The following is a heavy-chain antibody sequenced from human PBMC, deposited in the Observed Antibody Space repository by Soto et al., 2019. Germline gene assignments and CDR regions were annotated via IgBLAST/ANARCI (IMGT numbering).Heavy chain of an antibody. J-gene: IGHJ4*02. V-gene: IGHV4-34*01. Sequence: QVQLQQWGAGLLKPSETLSLTCAFYGGSFSGYYWTWIRQPPGTGLGWIGEINHSGSTNYNPSLKSRVTISVDTSKNQFSLKLTSVTAADTAVYYCARDKITGLFDYWGQGTLVTVSS. CDR3: ARDKITGLFDY. D-gene: IGHD2-8*02. CDR1: GGSFSGYY. CDR2: INHSGST.